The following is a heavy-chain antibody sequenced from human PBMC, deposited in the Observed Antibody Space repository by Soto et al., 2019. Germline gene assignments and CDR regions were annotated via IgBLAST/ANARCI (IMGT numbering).Heavy chain of an antibody. CDR1: GGTFSSYA. Sequence: ASVKVSCKASGGTFSSYAISWVRQAPGQGLEWMGGIIPIFGTANYAQKFQGRVTITADESTSTAYMELSSLRSEDTALYYCARESKWGYYYYGMDVWGQGTTVTVSS. CDR3: ARESKWGYYYYGMDV. CDR2: IIPIFGTA. V-gene: IGHV1-69*13. J-gene: IGHJ6*02. D-gene: IGHD1-26*01.